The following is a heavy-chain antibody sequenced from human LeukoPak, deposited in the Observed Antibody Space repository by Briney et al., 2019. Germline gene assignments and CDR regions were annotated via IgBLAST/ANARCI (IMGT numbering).Heavy chain of an antibody. CDR3: ATHAGITIFGVAHMAFDI. V-gene: IGHV1-2*02. CDR1: GYTFTGYY. D-gene: IGHD3-3*01. J-gene: IGHJ3*02. Sequence: ASVKVSCKASGYTFTGYYMHWVRQAPGQGLEWMGWINPNSGGTNYAQKFQGRVTMTRDTSISTAYMELSRLRSDDTAVYYCATHAGITIFGVAHMAFDIWGQGTMVTVSS. CDR2: INPNSGGT.